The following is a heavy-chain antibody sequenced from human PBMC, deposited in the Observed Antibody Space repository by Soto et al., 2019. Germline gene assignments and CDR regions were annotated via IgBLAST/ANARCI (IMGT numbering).Heavy chain of an antibody. V-gene: IGHV3-30*18. Sequence: QVPLVESGGGVVQPGRSLRLSCAASGLTFSSYGMHWVRQAPGKGPEWVAAISYDGSNKNYADSVKGRFTISRDNTKNTVYLQMNSLRAEDTAVYYCAKDTYYHDSSGYYIFDYWGQGTLVNVSS. CDR2: ISYDGSNK. D-gene: IGHD3-22*01. CDR3: AKDTYYHDSSGYYIFDY. J-gene: IGHJ4*02. CDR1: GLTFSSYG.